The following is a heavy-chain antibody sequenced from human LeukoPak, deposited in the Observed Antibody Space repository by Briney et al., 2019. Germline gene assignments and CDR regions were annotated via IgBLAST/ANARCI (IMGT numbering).Heavy chain of an antibody. V-gene: IGHV4-59*01. CDR2: IYYSGST. Sequence: SETLSLTCTVSGGSISSYYWSWIRQPPGKGLEWIGYIYYSGSTNYNPSLKSRVTISVDTSKNQFSLKLSSVTAADTAVYYCARENRSGGSCYSEYYFDYWGQGTLVTVSS. CDR3: ARENRSGGSCYSEYYFDY. J-gene: IGHJ4*02. CDR1: GGSISSYY. D-gene: IGHD2-15*01.